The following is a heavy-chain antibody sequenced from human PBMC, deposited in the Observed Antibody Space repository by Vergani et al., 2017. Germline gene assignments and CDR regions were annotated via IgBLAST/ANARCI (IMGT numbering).Heavy chain of an antibody. CDR3: ARGVYGILTGYRY. CDR1: GYTFSNYH. V-gene: IGHV1-46*03. CDR2: INPSGYHT. Sequence: QVQVVQSGAEVKKSGASVKVPFKTSGYTFSNYHMHWVRQAPEQGVEWLGIINPSGYHTNYAQKFQGRVNMTRDTSKSTVYMEVSSLRSEDTAVYYCARGVYGILTGYRYWGQGTLVTVSA. D-gene: IGHD3-9*01. J-gene: IGHJ4*02.